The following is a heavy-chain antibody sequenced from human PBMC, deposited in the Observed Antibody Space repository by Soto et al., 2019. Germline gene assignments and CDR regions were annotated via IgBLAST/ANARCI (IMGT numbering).Heavy chain of an antibody. J-gene: IGHJ4*02. CDR3: ARGQRTPNY. CDR2: INHSGST. Sequence: SETLSLTCAVYGGSFSGYYWSWIRQPPGKGLEWIGGINHSGSTNYNPSLKSRVTISVDTSKNQFSLKLSFVTAADTAVYYCARGQRTPNYWGQGTLVTVSS. CDR1: GGSFSGYY. V-gene: IGHV4-34*01.